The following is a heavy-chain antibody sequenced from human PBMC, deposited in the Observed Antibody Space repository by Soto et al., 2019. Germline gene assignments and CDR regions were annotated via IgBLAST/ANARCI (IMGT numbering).Heavy chain of an antibody. CDR2: IYHSGST. D-gene: IGHD3-9*01. V-gene: IGHV4-38-2*02. CDR1: GYSISSGYY. CDR3: ARDIGRAGYYYYYYYGMDV. J-gene: IGHJ6*02. Sequence: SETLSLTCTVSGYSISSGYYWGWIRQPPGKGLEWIGSIYHSGSTYYNPSLKSRVTISVDTSKNQFSLKLSSVTAADTAVYYCARDIGRAGYYYYYYYGMDVWGQGTTVTVSS.